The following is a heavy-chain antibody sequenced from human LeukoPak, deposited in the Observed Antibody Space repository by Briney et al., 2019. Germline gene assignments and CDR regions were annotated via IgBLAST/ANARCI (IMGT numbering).Heavy chain of an antibody. J-gene: IGHJ4*02. V-gene: IGHV3-74*01. Sequence: GGSLRLSCAASGFTFSSYWMRWVRQAPGKGLVWVSRINPDGSSTSYADSVKGRFTISRDNAKNTLYLQTNSLRAEDTAVYYCARDLGWLQSYWGQGTLVNVSS. D-gene: IGHD5-24*01. CDR1: GFTFSSYW. CDR3: ARDLGWLQSY. CDR2: INPDGSST.